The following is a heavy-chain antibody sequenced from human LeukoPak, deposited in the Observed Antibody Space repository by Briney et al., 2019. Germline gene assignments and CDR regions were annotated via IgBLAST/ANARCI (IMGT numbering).Heavy chain of an antibody. Sequence: SETLSLTCSVSGYSISSGYYWGWIRQAPGKGLEWVGTIYHTGTTYYNPFLKSRVTISVHTSTNQFSLRLNSVAAADTAVYYCASPAAMSYYYMDVWGKGTTVTVSS. CDR1: GYSISSGYY. D-gene: IGHD2-2*01. CDR3: ASPAAMSYYYMDV. CDR2: IYHTGTT. V-gene: IGHV4-38-2*02. J-gene: IGHJ6*03.